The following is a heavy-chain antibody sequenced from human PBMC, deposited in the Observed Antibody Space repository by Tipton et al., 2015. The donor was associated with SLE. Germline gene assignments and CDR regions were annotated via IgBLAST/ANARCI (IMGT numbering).Heavy chain of an antibody. J-gene: IGHJ4*02. V-gene: IGHV4-59*11. D-gene: IGHD7-27*01. CDR1: GGSLNSHY. CDR2: IYYSGST. Sequence: TLSLTCSVSGGSLNSHYWSWIRQPPGKGLEWIGYIYYSGSTNYNPSLKSRVTISVDTSKNQFSLKLSSVTAADTAVYYCARGWGPVGSCFDYWGQGTLVTVSS. CDR3: ARGWGPVGSCFDY.